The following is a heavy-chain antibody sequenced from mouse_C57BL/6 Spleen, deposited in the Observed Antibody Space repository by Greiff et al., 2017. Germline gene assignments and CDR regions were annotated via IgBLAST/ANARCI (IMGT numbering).Heavy chain of an antibody. CDR2: IDPSDSYT. CDR1: GYTFTSYW. CDR3: ARKSELLDYYAMDY. J-gene: IGHJ4*01. D-gene: IGHD1-1*01. V-gene: IGHV1-69*01. Sequence: QVQLKQPGAELVMPGASVTLSCKASGYTFTSYWMHWVKQRPGQGLEWIGEIDPSDSYTNYNQNFTGKSTLTVDKSSNTAYMQLSSLTSEDSAVYYCARKSELLDYYAMDYWGQGTSVTVSS.